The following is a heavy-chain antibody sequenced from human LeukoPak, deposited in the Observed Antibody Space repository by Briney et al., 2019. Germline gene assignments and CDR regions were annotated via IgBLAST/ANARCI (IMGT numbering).Heavy chain of an antibody. CDR3: ARDGPKSARYYYYYYMDV. V-gene: IGHV3-23*01. CDR2: ITGSGGTT. CDR1: GFTFSSYA. J-gene: IGHJ6*03. Sequence: GGSLRLSCAASGFTFSSYAMSWVRQAPGKGLEWVSGITGSGGTTRHADSVKGRFTISRDNSKNTLYLQMNSLRAEDTAVYYCARDGPKSARYYYYYYMDVWGKGTTVTISS.